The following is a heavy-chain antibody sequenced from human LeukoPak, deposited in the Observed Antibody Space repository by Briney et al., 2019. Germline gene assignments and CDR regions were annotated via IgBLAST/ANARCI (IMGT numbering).Heavy chain of an antibody. CDR3: ARASITGTTNFDY. J-gene: IGHJ4*02. V-gene: IGHV4-59*08. CDR2: IYYSGST. Sequence: SETLSLTCTVSGGSISSYYWSWIRQPPGKGLEWIGYIYYSGSTNYNPSLKSRVTISVDTSKNQFSLNLSSVTAADTAVYYCARASITGTTNFDYWGQGTLVTVSS. CDR1: GGSISSYY. D-gene: IGHD1-20*01.